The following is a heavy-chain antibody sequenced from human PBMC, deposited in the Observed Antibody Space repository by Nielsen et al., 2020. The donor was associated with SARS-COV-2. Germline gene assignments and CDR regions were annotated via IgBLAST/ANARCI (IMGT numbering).Heavy chain of an antibody. CDR2: ISTTGSTI. V-gene: IGHV3-48*03. Sequence: GESLKISCEASGFSFSSYEMNWVRQAPGKGLEWVSYISTTGSTIYYADSVKGRFIISRDNPKSTLFLQMNSLRVDDTAIYYCTNYHFWGQGTLVTVSS. CDR1: GFSFSSYE. D-gene: IGHD3-10*01. J-gene: IGHJ4*02. CDR3: TNYHF.